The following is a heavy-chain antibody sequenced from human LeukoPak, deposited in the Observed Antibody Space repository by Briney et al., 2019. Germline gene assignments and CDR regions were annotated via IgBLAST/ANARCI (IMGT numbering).Heavy chain of an antibody. J-gene: IGHJ4*02. CDR3: AKPGYNSGWYLFDC. Sequence: PGGSLRLSCAASGLAFSAYKMHWVRQAPRKGLVWVSRISTDGYTTDYADFVQGRFTASRDNTKNTWSLEMNSLKAEDTAVYYCAKPGYNSGWYLFDCWGQGTLVTVSS. CDR2: ISTDGYTT. D-gene: IGHD6-19*01. V-gene: IGHV3-74*01. CDR1: GLAFSAYK.